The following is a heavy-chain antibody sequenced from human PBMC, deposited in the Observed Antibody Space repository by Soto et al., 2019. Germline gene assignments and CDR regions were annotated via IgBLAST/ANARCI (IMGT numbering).Heavy chain of an antibody. CDR1: GGSIFSGGYY. Sequence: PSETLSLTCTVSGGSIFSGGYYWSCLRQLPGKGLEWIGCSDYSGSSRYNPSLESRVTISIDMSKNHFSLKLSSVTAADTAVYYCARGITSRASWFDPWGQGTLVTVSS. D-gene: IGHD1-20*01. CDR3: ARGITSRASWFDP. CDR2: SDYSGSS. J-gene: IGHJ5*02. V-gene: IGHV4-31*03.